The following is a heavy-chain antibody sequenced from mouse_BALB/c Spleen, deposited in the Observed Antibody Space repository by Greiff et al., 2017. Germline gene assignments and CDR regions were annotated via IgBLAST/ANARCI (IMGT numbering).Heavy chain of an antibody. D-gene: IGHD1-1*02. CDR3: ARHGNAMDY. CDR1: GFTFNSYT. V-gene: IGHV5-12-2*01. J-gene: IGHJ4*01. CDR2: ISDGGGST. Sequence: EVMLVESGGGLVQPGGSLKLSCAASGFTFNSYTMSWIRQTPEKRLEWVAYISDGGGSTYYPDTVKGRFTISRDTAKNTLYLQMSSLKSEDTAMYYCARHGNAMDYWGQGTSVTVAS.